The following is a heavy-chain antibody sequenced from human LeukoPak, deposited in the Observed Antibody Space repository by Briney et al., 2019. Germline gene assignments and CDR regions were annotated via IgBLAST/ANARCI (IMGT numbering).Heavy chain of an antibody. CDR1: GFTFNRYW. CDR2: INKDGTDV. J-gene: IGHJ4*02. D-gene: IGHD3-22*01. V-gene: IGHV3-74*01. CDR3: ASWQGVRYDSSGYYYGDYFDY. Sequence: PGGSLRLSCAASGFTFNRYWMHWVRQAPGKGLVWVSGINKDGTDVSYADSVKGRFTISRDNSKNTLYLQMNSLRAEDTAVYYCASWQGVRYDSSGYYYGDYFDYWGQGTLVTVSS.